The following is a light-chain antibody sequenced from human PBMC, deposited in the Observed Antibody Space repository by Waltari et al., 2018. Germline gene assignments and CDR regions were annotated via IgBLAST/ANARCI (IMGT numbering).Light chain of an antibody. CDR3: QQHNSFPYT. CDR2: AAS. J-gene: IGKJ2*01. V-gene: IGKV1-9*01. Sequence: DIQLTQSPSFLSASVGDRVTITCRPSQGLSSYLAWLQQKPGEAPNLLISAASTLQSGVPSRFSRRGSGTEFTLTINSLQPEDFATYYCQQHNSFPYTFGQGTKLDIK. CDR1: QGLSSY.